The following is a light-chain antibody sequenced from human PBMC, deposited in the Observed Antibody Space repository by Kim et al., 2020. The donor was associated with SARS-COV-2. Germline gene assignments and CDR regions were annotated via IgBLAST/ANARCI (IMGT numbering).Light chain of an antibody. CDR1: TEAVTSGYY. V-gene: IGLV7-43*01. J-gene: IGLJ3*02. CDR2: STS. Sequence: GGTVTLTCAASTEAVTSGYYPNWFQQKPEQAPRVLIYSTSSQHSRTPARFSGSLLGGKAALTLSGVRPEDEAEYYCLLYYGGAQLVFGGGTQLTVL. CDR3: LLYYGGAQLV.